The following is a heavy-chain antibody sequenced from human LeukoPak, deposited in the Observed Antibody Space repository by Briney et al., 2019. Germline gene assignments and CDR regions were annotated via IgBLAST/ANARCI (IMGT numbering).Heavy chain of an antibody. Sequence: GGSLRLSCAASGFTFSSYWMHWVRQAPGKGLVWVSRINSDGSSTSYADSVKGRFTISRDNAKNTLYLQMNSLRGEDTAVYYCAKDPGYSSGWTYYYYGMDVWGQGTAVTVSS. J-gene: IGHJ6*02. CDR3: AKDPGYSSGWTYYYYGMDV. CDR2: INSDGSST. CDR1: GFTFSSYW. V-gene: IGHV3-74*01. D-gene: IGHD6-19*01.